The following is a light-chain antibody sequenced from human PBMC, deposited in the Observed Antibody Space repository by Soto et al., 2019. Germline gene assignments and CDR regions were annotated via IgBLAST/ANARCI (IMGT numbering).Light chain of an antibody. J-gene: IGLJ1*01. CDR3: SSYTSISSLGV. Sequence: QSALTQPASVSGSPGQSITISCTGTSSDVGAYNYVSWYQHHPGKVPKLLIYEVTNRPSGVSDRFSGSKSGNTASLTISGLQAEDEADYYCSSYTSISSLGVFGTGTKLTVL. CDR1: SSDVGAYNY. V-gene: IGLV2-14*01. CDR2: EVT.